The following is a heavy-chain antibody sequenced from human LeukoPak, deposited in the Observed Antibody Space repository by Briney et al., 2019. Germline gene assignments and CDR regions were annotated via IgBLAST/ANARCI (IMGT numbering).Heavy chain of an antibody. D-gene: IGHD2-2*01. CDR1: GSTFTYYW. V-gene: IGHV5-10-1*01. CDR2: IDPSHSST. J-gene: IGHJ4*02. CDR3: ARVKCTSSLHPVDS. Sequence: PGQSLKILSRRAGSTFTYYWITCVRHMPGKGLEWMGWIDPSHSSTNSRPSFPGHVTIPADKSFRTAYLQGPCRKASDTAMYYCARVKCTSSLHPVDSCGQGALVTVSS.